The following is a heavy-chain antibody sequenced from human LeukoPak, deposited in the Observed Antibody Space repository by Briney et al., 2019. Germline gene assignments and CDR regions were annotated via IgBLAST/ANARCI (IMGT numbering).Heavy chain of an antibody. D-gene: IGHD4-23*01. CDR1: GGSISSSIYY. V-gene: IGHV4-39*02. J-gene: IGHJ6*02. CDR3: ARDGGNSFYYYYGMDV. CDR2: IYYSGST. Sequence: SETLSLTCTVSGGSISSSIYYWGWIRQPPGKGLEWIGSIYYSGSTFYNPSLKSRVTISVDTSKNQFSLRLSSVTAADTAVYYCARDGGNSFYYYYGMDVWGQGTTVTVSS.